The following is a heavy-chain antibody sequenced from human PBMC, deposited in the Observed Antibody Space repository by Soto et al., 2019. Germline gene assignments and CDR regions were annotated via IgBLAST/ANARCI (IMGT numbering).Heavy chain of an antibody. CDR1: GGTFSSYA. V-gene: IGHV1-69*13. J-gene: IGHJ6*02. D-gene: IGHD3-3*01. CDR2: IIPIFGTA. Sequence: ASVKVSCKASGGTFSSYAISWVRQAPGQGLEWMGGIIPIFGTANYAQKFQGRVTITADESTSTAYMELSSLRSEDTAVYYCARGPLLKGRKITIFGVVTNLPHYYYYGMDVWGQGTTVTVSS. CDR3: ARGPLLKGRKITIFGVVTNLPHYYYYGMDV.